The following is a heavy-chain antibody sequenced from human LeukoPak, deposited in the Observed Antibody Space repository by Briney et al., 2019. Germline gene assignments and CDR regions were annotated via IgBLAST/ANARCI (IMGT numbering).Heavy chain of an antibody. Sequence: GGSLRLSCSASGFTFSSYAMHWVRQAPGKGLEYVSAISSNGGSTYYADSVKGRFTISRDNSKHTLYLQMSSLRAEDTAVYYCVTGSYYDFWSGYRPPLDYWGQGTLVTVSS. CDR1: GFTFSSYA. CDR2: ISSNGGST. J-gene: IGHJ4*02. V-gene: IGHV3-64D*09. D-gene: IGHD3-3*01. CDR3: VTGSYYDFWSGYRPPLDY.